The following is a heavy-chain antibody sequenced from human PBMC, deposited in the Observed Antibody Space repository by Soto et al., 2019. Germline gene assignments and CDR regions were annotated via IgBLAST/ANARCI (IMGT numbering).Heavy chain of an antibody. V-gene: IGHV4-34*01. CDR1: GGSFSGYY. CDR3: ARVTGYCSGGSCYPPTLYYYYYYSMDV. CDR2: INHSGST. D-gene: IGHD2-15*01. Sequence: SETLSLTCAVYGGSFSGYYWSWIRQPPGKGLEWIGEINHSGSTNYNPSLKSRVTISVDTSKNQFSLKLRSVTAADTAVYYCARVTGYCSGGSCYPPTLYYYYYYSMDVWGQGTTVTVSS. J-gene: IGHJ6*02.